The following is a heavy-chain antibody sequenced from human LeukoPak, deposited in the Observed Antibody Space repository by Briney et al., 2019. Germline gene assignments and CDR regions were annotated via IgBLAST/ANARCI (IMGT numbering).Heavy chain of an antibody. Sequence: SGPTLVKPTQTLTLTCTFSGFSLSASGEGVGWIRQPPVKALEWLALIYWDDDKRYSPSLKTRLSIIKDTSKNQVVLTMTNMEPVDSGTYYCAHRLLKYRVTTPGAPWFDPWGQGTQVTVSS. CDR1: GFSLSASGEG. D-gene: IGHD1/OR15-1a*01. J-gene: IGHJ5*02. CDR3: AHRLLKYRVTTPGAPWFDP. V-gene: IGHV2-5*02. CDR2: IYWDDDK.